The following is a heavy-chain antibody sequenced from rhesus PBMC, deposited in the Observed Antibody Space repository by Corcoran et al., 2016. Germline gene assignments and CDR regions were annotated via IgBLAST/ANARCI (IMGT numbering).Heavy chain of an antibody. D-gene: IGHD2-21*01. CDR3: ARGCTDRGCPLVQIDY. CDR2: IFGGWWNT. Sequence: QLQLQESGPGLVKPSETLSLTCAVSGASISNNHWVCLRPPPGKGLEWRGRIFGGWWNTDYNPSLKSRVTISTDTSKNQFSRKVNSVIAADTAVYYCARGCTDRGCPLVQIDYWGQGVLVTVSS. J-gene: IGHJ4*01. V-gene: IGHV4-173*01. CDR1: GASISNNH.